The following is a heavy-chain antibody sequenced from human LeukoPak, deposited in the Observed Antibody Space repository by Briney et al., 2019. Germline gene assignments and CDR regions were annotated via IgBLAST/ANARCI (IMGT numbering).Heavy chain of an antibody. CDR3: ARSYYYDSSGYYSFDY. J-gene: IGHJ4*02. CDR2: IYTSGST. CDR1: GGAITGYY. Sequence: SETLSRTCTVSGGAITGYYWSWIRQPAGKGLEWIGRIYTSGSTNYNPSLKSRVTMSVDTSKNQFSLKLSSVTAADTAVYYCARSYYYDSSGYYSFDYWGQGTLVTVSS. D-gene: IGHD3-22*01. V-gene: IGHV4-4*07.